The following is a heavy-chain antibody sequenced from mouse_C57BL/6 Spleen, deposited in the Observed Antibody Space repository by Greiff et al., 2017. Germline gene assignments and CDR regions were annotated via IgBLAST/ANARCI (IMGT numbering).Heavy chain of an antibody. Sequence: EVQGVESGGGLVQPGGSLSLSCAASGFTFTDYYMSWVRQPPGKALEWLGFIRNKANGYTTEYSASVKGRFTISRDNSQSILYLQMNALRAEDSATYYCARFGNYVYYAMDYWGQGTSVTVSS. CDR1: GFTFTDYY. V-gene: IGHV7-3*01. J-gene: IGHJ4*01. D-gene: IGHD2-1*01. CDR2: IRNKANGYTT. CDR3: ARFGNYVYYAMDY.